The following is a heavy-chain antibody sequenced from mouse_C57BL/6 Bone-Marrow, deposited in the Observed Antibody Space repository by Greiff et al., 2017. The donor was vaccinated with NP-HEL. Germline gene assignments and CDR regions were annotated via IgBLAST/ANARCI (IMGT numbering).Heavy chain of an antibody. D-gene: IGHD2-2*01. CDR1: GFTFSSYA. CDR2: ISDGGSYT. Sequence: EVQGVESGGGLVKPGGSLKLSCAASGFTFSSYAMSWVRQTPEKRLEWVATISDGGSYTYYPDNVKGRFTIYRDNAKNNLYLQMSHLKSEDTAMYYCARNVVTTEDFDYWGQGTTLTVSS. J-gene: IGHJ2*01. V-gene: IGHV5-4*01. CDR3: ARNVVTTEDFDY.